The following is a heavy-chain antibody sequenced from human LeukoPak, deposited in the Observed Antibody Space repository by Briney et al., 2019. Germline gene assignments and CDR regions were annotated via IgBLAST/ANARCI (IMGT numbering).Heavy chain of an antibody. CDR3: ARGHCSSTSCYLFDP. J-gene: IGHJ5*02. V-gene: IGHV1-2*02. CDR2: INPNSGGT. Sequence: GASVKVSCKASGYTFTSYGISWVRQAPGQGLEWMGWINPNSGGTNYAQKFQGRVTMTRDTSISTAYMELSRLRSDDTAVYYCARGHCSSTSCYLFDPWGQGTLVTVSS. D-gene: IGHD2-2*01. CDR1: GYTFTSYG.